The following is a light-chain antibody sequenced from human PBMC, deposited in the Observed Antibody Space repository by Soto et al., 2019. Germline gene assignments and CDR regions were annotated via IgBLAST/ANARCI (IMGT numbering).Light chain of an antibody. CDR3: QQYNNWPPWT. V-gene: IGKV3-15*01. J-gene: IGKJ1*01. CDR1: QSVSST. Sequence: EIVMTQAPATLSVSPGERATLACRASQSVSSTLAWYQQKPGHCPRLLIDVASARATGIPARFSGSVSGTEFTLTISSLQSEDFAVYYCQQYNNWPPWTFGQGTKVEIK. CDR2: VAS.